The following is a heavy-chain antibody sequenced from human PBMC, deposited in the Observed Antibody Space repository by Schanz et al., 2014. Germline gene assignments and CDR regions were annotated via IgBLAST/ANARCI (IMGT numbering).Heavy chain of an antibody. CDR3: ARDGDRFYHNYYMDV. CDR1: GFTVSSNH. Sequence: EGQLAESGGGLVQPGGSLRLSCAVSGFTVSSNHMSWVRQAPGKGLEWVSYICSSGNTIYYADSVKGRFTVSRDNARNSLYLHMNTLGAEDTAVYYCARDGDRFYHNYYMDVWGKGTTVTVSS. V-gene: IGHV3-48*01. CDR2: ICSSGNTI. D-gene: IGHD4-17*01. J-gene: IGHJ6*03.